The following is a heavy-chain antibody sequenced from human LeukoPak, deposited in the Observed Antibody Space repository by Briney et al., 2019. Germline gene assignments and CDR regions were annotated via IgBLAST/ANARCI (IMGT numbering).Heavy chain of an antibody. CDR2: ISPDGSTT. CDR1: GFTFSSHW. J-gene: IGHJ5*02. CDR3: AREINKWFNP. V-gene: IGHV3-74*03. Sequence: GGSLRLSCAASGFTFSSHWMHWVRQAPGKGLVWVSRISPDGSTTKNADSVKGRFTISRDNARSTLFLQLNSLRAEDTAVYYCAREINKWFNPWGQGTLVTVSS.